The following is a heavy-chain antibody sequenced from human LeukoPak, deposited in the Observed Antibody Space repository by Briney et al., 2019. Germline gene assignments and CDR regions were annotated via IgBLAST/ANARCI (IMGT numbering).Heavy chain of an antibody. CDR1: GYTFTGYH. CDR2: SNPNTGGT. D-gene: IGHD5/OR15-5a*01. Sequence: ASVKVSCKASGYTFTGYHMHWVRQAPGQGLEWMGWSNPNTGGTNYAQKFQGRVTMTRDTSISTAYIELSSLGSDDTAVYYCAGAHMASSSTIRMDPWGQGTLVIVSS. CDR3: AGAHMASSSTIRMDP. J-gene: IGHJ5*02. V-gene: IGHV1-2*02.